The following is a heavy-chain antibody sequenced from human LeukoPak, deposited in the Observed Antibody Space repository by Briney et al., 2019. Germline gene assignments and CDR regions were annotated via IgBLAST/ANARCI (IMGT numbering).Heavy chain of an antibody. D-gene: IGHD1-26*01. Sequence: GGSLRLSCAAPGSTFSGSAIHWVRQSSGKGLEWVGQIDKKDKGYATATAYAASVKGRFTISRDDSINTAYLQMKSLKTEDTALYYCTRDSGTYNWFDPWGQGTLVTVSS. J-gene: IGHJ5*02. CDR1: GSTFSGSA. CDR2: IDKKDKGYATAT. CDR3: TRDSGTYNWFDP. V-gene: IGHV3-73*01.